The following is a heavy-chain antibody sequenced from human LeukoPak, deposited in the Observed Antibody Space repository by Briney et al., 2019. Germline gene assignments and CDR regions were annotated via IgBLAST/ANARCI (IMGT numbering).Heavy chain of an antibody. J-gene: IGHJ1*01. D-gene: IGHD4-17*01. CDR1: GYTFTGYY. CDR3: ARDRSTVTILSN. CDR2: INPNSGGT. Sequence: ASVKVSCKASGYTFTGYYMHWVRQAPGQGLEWMGWINPNSGGTNYAQKFQGRVTMTRDTSISTAYMELSRLRSDDTAVYYCARDRSTVTILSNWGQGTLATVSS. V-gene: IGHV1-2*02.